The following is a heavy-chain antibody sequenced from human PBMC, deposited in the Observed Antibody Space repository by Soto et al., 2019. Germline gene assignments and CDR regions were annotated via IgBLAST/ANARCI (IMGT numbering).Heavy chain of an antibody. Sequence: EVQLVESGGGLVKPGGSLRLSCAASGFTFSSYSMNWVRQAPGKGLEWVSSISSGSSYIYYADSVKGRFTISRDNAKNSLYLQMNSLRAEDTAVYYCARSSGGSGKLWNYYVMDVWGQGTTVTVSS. V-gene: IGHV3-21*06. CDR2: ISSGSSYI. J-gene: IGHJ6*02. CDR3: ARSSGGSGKLWNYYVMDV. CDR1: GFTFSSYS. D-gene: IGHD3-10*01.